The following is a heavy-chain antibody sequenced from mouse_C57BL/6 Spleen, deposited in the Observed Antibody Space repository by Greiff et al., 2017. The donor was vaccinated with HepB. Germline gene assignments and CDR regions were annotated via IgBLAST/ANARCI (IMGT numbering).Heavy chain of an antibody. CDR3: ASYDYDTAMDY. V-gene: IGHV1-66*01. J-gene: IGHJ4*01. D-gene: IGHD2-4*01. CDR1: GYSFTSYY. CDR2: IYPGSGNT. Sequence: QVQLKESGPELVKPGASVKISCKASGYSFTSYYIHWVKQRPGQGLEWIGWIYPGSGNTKYNEKFKGKATLTADTSSSTAYMQLSSLTSEDSAVYYCASYDYDTAMDYWGQGTSVTVSS.